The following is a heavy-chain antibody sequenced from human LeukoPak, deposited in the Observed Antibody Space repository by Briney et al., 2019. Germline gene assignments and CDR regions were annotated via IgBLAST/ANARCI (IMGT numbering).Heavy chain of an antibody. V-gene: IGHV1-8*01. CDR3: ARVGYSSSCYLGYGMDV. Sequence: ASVKVSCKASGYTFTSYDINWVRQATGQGLEWMGWMNPNSGNTGYAQKFQGRVTMTRNTSISTAYMELSSLRSEDTAVYYCARVGYSSSCYLGYGMDVWGQGTTVTVSS. D-gene: IGHD6-13*01. CDR1: GYTFTSYD. CDR2: MNPNSGNT. J-gene: IGHJ6*02.